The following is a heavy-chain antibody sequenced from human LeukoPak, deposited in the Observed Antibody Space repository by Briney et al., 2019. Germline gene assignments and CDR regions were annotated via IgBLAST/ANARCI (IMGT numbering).Heavy chain of an antibody. J-gene: IGHJ5*02. Sequence: KPSETLSLTCTVPGGSISTYYWGWVRQPPGKGLGWVGYISYSGSTNYNPSLKSRVTISVDTSKNQFSLKLSSVTAADTAVYYCARHSIAYYPRFDPWGQGTLVTVSS. D-gene: IGHD3-22*01. CDR1: GGSISTYY. V-gene: IGHV4-59*01. CDR2: ISYSGST. CDR3: ARHSIAYYPRFDP.